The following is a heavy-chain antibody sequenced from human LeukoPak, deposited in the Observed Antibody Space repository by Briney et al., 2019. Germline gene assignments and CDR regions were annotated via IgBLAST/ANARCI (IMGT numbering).Heavy chain of an antibody. CDR2: FYYSGST. D-gene: IGHD2-15*01. V-gene: IGHV4-39*01. J-gene: IGHJ4*02. Sequence: PSETLSLTCTVSGDSISSSSYYWGWIRQPPGKGLEWIGSFYYSGSTYYNPSLKSRVTIPVDKSKKHFSMKLSSATAADTAVYYCARHDRAQDLGSCSGTSCQLRAFFDYWGQGTLVTVSS. CDR3: ARHDRAQDLGSCSGTSCQLRAFFDY. CDR1: GDSISSSSYY.